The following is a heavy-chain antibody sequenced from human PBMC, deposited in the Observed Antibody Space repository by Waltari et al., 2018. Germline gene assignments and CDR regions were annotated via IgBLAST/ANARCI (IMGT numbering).Heavy chain of an antibody. Sequence: VQLQESGPGLVKPSETLSLTCTVSGGSISSYYWSWYRQPPGKGLEWIGYIYYSVSTNYNPPLNSRVTISVDTSKNQFSLKLSSVTAADTAVYYCARAGATVTRAFDIWGQGTMVTVSS. J-gene: IGHJ3*02. V-gene: IGHV4-59*01. D-gene: IGHD4-17*01. CDR2: IYYSVST. CDR3: ARAGATVTRAFDI. CDR1: GGSISSYY.